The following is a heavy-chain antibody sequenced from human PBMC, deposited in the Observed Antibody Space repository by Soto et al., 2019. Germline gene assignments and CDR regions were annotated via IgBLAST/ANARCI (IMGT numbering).Heavy chain of an antibody. V-gene: IGHV4-39*01. D-gene: IGHD6-13*01. CDR3: ARHVRGWQLMLDN. Sequence: SETLSLTCTVSGGSISSSNYYWGWIRQPPGKGLEWIGSIYFSGSTHYNASLTSRVTISVDTSRNQFSLKLSSVTATDTAVYYCARHVRGWQLMLDNWGQGSLVTVSS. CDR2: IYFSGST. J-gene: IGHJ4*02. CDR1: GGSISSSNYY.